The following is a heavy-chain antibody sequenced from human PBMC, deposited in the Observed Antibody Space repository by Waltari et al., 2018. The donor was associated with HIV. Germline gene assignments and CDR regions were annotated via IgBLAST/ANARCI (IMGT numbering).Heavy chain of an antibody. J-gene: IGHJ4*02. Sequence: EVQLVQSGPEVKKPGESLKISCKVSGYTFTNYWIGWGRQMPGKGLEWMVVISLGDSDTRYSPAFQGQVTISADKSITTAYLQWTSLKASDTAMYYCARLKDIVVVVSLSAFDYWGQGTLVTVSS. CDR1: GYTFTNYW. CDR3: ARLKDIVVVVSLSAFDY. V-gene: IGHV5-51*01. D-gene: IGHD2-15*01. CDR2: ISLGDSDT.